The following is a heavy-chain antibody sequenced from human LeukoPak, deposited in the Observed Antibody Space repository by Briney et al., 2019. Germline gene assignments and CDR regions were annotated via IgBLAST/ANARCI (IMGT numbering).Heavy chain of an antibody. J-gene: IGHJ4*02. Sequence: SQTLSLTSVISGDSVSSNGVAWNWVRQSPSRGLEWLGRTYYGSKWSNDYALSVKTRITINPDTSKNQFSLQLNSVTPEDTAVYYCTRGRSSAFDNWGQGTLVTVSS. CDR3: TRGRSSAFDN. CDR2: TYYGSKWSN. V-gene: IGHV6-1*01. D-gene: IGHD3-10*01. CDR1: GDSVSSNGVA.